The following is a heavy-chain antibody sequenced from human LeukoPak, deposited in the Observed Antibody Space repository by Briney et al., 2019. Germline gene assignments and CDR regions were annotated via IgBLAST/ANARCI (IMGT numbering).Heavy chain of an antibody. D-gene: IGHD3-22*01. CDR2: ISSSSSYI. V-gene: IGHV3-21*01. J-gene: IGHJ6*02. CDR1: GFTFSSYS. Sequence: PGGSLRVSCAASGFTFSSYSMNWVRQAPGNGLEWVSSISSSSSYIYYADSVKGRFTISRDNAKNSLYLQMNSLRAEDTAVYYCARENYDSNYGMDVWGQGTTVTVSS. CDR3: ARENYDSNYGMDV.